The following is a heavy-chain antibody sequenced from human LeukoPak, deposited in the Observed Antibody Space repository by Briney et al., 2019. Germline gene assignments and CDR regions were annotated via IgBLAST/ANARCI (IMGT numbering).Heavy chain of an antibody. V-gene: IGHV3-23*01. D-gene: IGHD6-19*01. CDR2: ISDSGDNT. J-gene: IGHJ5*02. Sequence: GGSLRLSCVASGFTFSSYAMSWVRQAPGKGLEWVSTISDSGDNTYYADSVKGRFTISRDNSKNTLYLQMNSLRAEDTAVYYCARELAVGGTWFDPWGQGTLVTVSS. CDR3: ARELAVGGTWFDP. CDR1: GFTFSSYA.